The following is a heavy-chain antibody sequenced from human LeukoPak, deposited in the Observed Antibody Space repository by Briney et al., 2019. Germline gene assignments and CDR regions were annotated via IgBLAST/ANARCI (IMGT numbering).Heavy chain of an antibody. CDR3: ARVGEDCSGTRCQRKFDY. Sequence: GGTLRLSCAASGFTFSSYGMSWVRQAPGKGLEWVSAISGSGGSTYYADSVKGRFTISRDNSKNTLYLQMNSPRGEDTAVYYCARVGEDCSGTRCQRKFDYWGQGILVTVSS. D-gene: IGHD2-2*01. CDR2: ISGSGGST. V-gene: IGHV3-23*01. J-gene: IGHJ4*02. CDR1: GFTFSSYG.